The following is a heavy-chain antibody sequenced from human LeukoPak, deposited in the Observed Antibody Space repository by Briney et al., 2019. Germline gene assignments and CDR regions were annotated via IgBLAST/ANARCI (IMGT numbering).Heavy chain of an antibody. Sequence: SETLSLTCTVSGGSINNYYWSWIRQPAGKGLEWIGRIYSSGSTNYNPSVQSRVTISVDKSKNQFSLEMSSVTAADTAVYYCARGYSCHYMDVWGKGTTVTVSS. CDR2: IYSSGST. CDR3: ARGYSCHYMDV. J-gene: IGHJ6*03. D-gene: IGHD2-15*01. V-gene: IGHV4-4*07. CDR1: GGSINNYY.